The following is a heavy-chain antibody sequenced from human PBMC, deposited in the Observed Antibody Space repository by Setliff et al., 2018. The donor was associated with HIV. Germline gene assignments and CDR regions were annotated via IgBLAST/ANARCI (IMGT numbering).Heavy chain of an antibody. J-gene: IGHJ2*01. CDR1: GLNFRNAW. D-gene: IGHD4-4*01. Sequence: PGESLKISCVASGLNFRNAWMGWVRQAPGRGLEWVGRIKSETDGAATDYSSTVRGRCLILRDDSKNTLYLDIDALKTEDTATYYCTARGTVTIRDYSFNLWGRGTLVTVSS. CDR2: IKSETDGAAT. V-gene: IGHV3-15*01. CDR3: TARGTVTIRDYSFNL.